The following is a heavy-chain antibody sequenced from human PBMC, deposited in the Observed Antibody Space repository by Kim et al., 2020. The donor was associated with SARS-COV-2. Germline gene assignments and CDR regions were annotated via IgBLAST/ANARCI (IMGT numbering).Heavy chain of an antibody. D-gene: IGHD6-19*01. J-gene: IGHJ5*02. CDR3: ARDVGSSDRQESQLDP. V-gene: IGHV1-2*02. CDR1: GYTFTGYY. CDR2: INPNSGGT. Sequence: ASVKVSCKASGYTFTGYYMHWVRQAPGQGLEWMGWINPNSGGTNYAQKFQGRVTMTRDTSISTAYMELSRLRSDDTAVYYCARDVGSSDRQESQLDPWGQGTLVTVSS.